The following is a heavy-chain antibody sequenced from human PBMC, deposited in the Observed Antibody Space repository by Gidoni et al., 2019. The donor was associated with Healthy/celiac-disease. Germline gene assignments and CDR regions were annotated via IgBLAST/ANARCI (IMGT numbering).Heavy chain of an antibody. CDR1: GFTFSSYG. V-gene: IGHV3-30*03. CDR2: ISYDGSNK. Sequence: QVELVESGGGVVQPGRSLRLSCAASGFTFSSYGMHWVRQAPVKGLEWVAVISYDGSNKYYADSVKGRFTISRDNSKNTLYLQMNSLRAEDTAVYYCARDNGGYSYGYYYYYYGMDVWGQGTTVTVSS. J-gene: IGHJ6*02. D-gene: IGHD5-18*01. CDR3: ARDNGGYSYGYYYYYYGMDV.